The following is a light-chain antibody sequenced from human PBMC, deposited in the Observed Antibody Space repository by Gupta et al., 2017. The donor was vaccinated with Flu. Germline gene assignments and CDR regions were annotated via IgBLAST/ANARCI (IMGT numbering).Light chain of an antibody. CDR1: NIGGKS. CDR3: QVWDSSSDHVV. V-gene: IGLV3-21*02. Sequence: SYVLTQPPSVSVAPGQTARITCGGNNIGGKSVHWYQQRPGQAPVLVVSADTDRPSGIPERFSGSNSGNTATLTISRAEAGDEADYYCQVWDSSSDHVVFGGGTKLTVL. J-gene: IGLJ2*01. CDR2: ADT.